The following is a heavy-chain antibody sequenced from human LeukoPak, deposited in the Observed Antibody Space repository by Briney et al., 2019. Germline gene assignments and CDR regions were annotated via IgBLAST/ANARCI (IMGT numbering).Heavy chain of an antibody. CDR2: IYYSGTT. CDR1: GGSINSGDYY. CDR3: ARVRYCSSPACYTDNWFDP. V-gene: IGHV4-30-4*01. D-gene: IGHD2-2*02. J-gene: IGHJ5*02. Sequence: PSQTLSLTCAVSGGSINSGDYYWSWIRQPPGKGLEWIGYIYYSGTTYYNPSLKSRVSISVGTSKNQFSLKLNSVTAADTAVYYCARVRYCSSPACYTDNWFDPWGQGTLVTVSS.